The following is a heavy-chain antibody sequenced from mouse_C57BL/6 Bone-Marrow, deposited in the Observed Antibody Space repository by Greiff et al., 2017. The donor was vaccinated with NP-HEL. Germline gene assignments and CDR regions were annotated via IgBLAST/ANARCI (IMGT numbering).Heavy chain of an antibody. CDR3: AREGGLRRRTYAMDY. CDR1: GFTFSDYY. J-gene: IGHJ4*01. Sequence: EVQRVESEGGLVQPGSSMKLSCTASGFTFSDYYIAWVRQVPEKGLEWVANINYDGSSTYYLDSLKSRFIISRDNAKNILYLQMSSLKSEDTATYYCAREGGLRRRTYAMDYWGQGTSVTVSS. V-gene: IGHV5-16*01. D-gene: IGHD2-4*01. CDR2: INYDGSST.